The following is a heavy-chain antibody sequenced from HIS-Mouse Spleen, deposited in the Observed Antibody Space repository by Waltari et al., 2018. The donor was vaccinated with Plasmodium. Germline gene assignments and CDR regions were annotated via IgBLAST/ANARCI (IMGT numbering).Heavy chain of an antibody. D-gene: IGHD1-26*01. V-gene: IGHV3-66*01. CDR2: IYRCGST. Sequence: EVQLVESGGGLVQPGGSLRLSCAASGFTVSSNYMSWVRQAPGKGLEWVSVIYRCGSTYYADSVKGRFTISRDNSKNTLYLQMNSLRAEDTAVYYCATPRVGGSYFDYWGQGTLVTVSS. CDR1: GFTVSSNY. CDR3: ATPRVGGSYFDY. J-gene: IGHJ4*02.